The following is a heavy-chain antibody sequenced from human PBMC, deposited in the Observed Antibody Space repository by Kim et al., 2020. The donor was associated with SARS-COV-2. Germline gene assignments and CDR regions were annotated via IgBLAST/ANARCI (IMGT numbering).Heavy chain of an antibody. CDR2: INMDVSNT. CDR1: GFTFSSYW. V-gene: IGHV3-74*01. Sequence: GGSLRLSCATSGFTFSSYWVHWVRQAPGKGLVWVSRINMDVSNTDHADSVKGRFTISRDNAKNTLYLQMNSLRAEDTAVYYCARGGVSGSYSGVNYGLDVWGEGATVAVSS. CDR3: ARGGVSGSYSGVNYGLDV. D-gene: IGHD3-10*01. J-gene: IGHJ6*01.